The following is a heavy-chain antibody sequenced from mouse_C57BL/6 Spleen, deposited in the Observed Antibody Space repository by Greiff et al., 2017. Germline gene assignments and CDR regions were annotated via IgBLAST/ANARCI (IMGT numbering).Heavy chain of an antibody. CDR3: ARAGTGTTWFAY. CDR2: INPNNGGT. V-gene: IGHV1-22*01. CDR1: GYTFTDYN. J-gene: IGHJ3*01. Sequence: VHVKQSGPELVKPGASVKMSCKASGYTFTDYNMHWVKQSHGKSLEWIGYINPNNGGTSYNQKFKGKATLTVNKSSSTAYMELRSLTSEDSAVYYCARAGTGTTWFAYWGQGTLVTVSA. D-gene: IGHD4-1*01.